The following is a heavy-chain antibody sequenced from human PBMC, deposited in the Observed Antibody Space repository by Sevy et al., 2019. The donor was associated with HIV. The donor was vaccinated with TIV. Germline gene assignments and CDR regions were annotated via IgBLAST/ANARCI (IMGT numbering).Heavy chain of an antibody. V-gene: IGHV1-69*13. J-gene: IGHJ1*01. Sequence: ASVKVSCKASGGTFSSYAISWVRQAPGQGLEWMGGIIPIFGTANYAQKFQGRVTITADESTSTAYMELSSLRSEDTAVYYCARDLGYYDSSGYYPFQHWGQGTLVTVSS. CDR2: IIPIFGTA. CDR3: ARDLGYYDSSGYYPFQH. D-gene: IGHD3-22*01. CDR1: GGTFSSYA.